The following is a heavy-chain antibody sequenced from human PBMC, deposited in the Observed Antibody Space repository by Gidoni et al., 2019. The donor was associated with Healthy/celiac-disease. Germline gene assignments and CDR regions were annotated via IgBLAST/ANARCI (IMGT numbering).Heavy chain of an antibody. CDR1: GYTFTSYG. Sequence: QVQLVQSGAEVKKPGASVKVSCKVSGYTFTSYGISWVRQAPGQGLEWMGWISAYNGNTNYAQKLQGRVTMTTDTSTSTAYMELRSLRSDDTAVYYCARDRHYYYDSSGPDYWGQGTLVTVSS. D-gene: IGHD3-22*01. V-gene: IGHV1-18*01. CDR3: ARDRHYYYDSSGPDY. CDR2: ISAYNGNT. J-gene: IGHJ4*02.